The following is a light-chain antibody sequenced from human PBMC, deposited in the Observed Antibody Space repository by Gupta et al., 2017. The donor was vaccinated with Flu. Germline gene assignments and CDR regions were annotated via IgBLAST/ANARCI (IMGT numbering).Light chain of an antibody. V-gene: IGLV3-1*01. Sequence: SSDLTQPPTVSVSRGQTVTITCSGEELRNQNACWYQKRPGQPPVLVIHQDSQRPSGVTERISGSISGNTATLTISGTLPMDEGDYYCQAWDGNTAVVFGGGTKLTVL. J-gene: IGLJ2*01. CDR2: QDS. CDR3: QAWDGNTAVV. CDR1: ELRNQN.